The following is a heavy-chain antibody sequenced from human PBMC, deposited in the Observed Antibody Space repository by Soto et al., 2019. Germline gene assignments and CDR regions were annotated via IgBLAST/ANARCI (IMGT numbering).Heavy chain of an antibody. CDR3: AVLWFGEPARFDY. CDR1: GFTVSSNY. CDR2: IYSGGST. J-gene: IGHJ4*02. V-gene: IGHV3-66*01. Sequence: GESLKISCAASGFTVSSNYVSWVRQAPGKGLEWVSVIYSGGSTYYADSVKGRFTISRDNSKNTVYLQMNSLRAEDTAVYYCAVLWFGEPARFDYWGQGTLVTVSS. D-gene: IGHD3-10*01.